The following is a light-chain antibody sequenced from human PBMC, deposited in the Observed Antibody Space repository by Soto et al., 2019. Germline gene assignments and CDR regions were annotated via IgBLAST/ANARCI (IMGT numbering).Light chain of an antibody. Sequence: EIVLTQSPGTLSLSPGERATLSCRASQSVSSSYLAWYQQKPGLAPRLLTYGASSRATGIPDRFSGSGSGTDFTLTISRLEPEDCAMYYCQQYGSSPPYTFGQGTKLEIK. CDR1: QSVSSSY. CDR3: QQYGSSPPYT. V-gene: IGKV3-20*01. J-gene: IGKJ2*01. CDR2: GAS.